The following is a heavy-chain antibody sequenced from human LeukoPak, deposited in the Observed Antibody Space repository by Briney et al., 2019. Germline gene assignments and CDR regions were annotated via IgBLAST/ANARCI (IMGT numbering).Heavy chain of an antibody. D-gene: IGHD3-22*01. CDR2: IKQDGSEK. CDR3: ARGTYYYDSSGYDFDY. Sequence: GGSLRLSCAASGFTFSSYWMSWVRQAPGKGLEWVANIKQDGSEKYYVDSVKDRFTISRDNAKNSLYLQMNSLRAEDTAVYYCARGTYYYDSSGYDFDYWGQGTLVTVSS. V-gene: IGHV3-7*01. CDR1: GFTFSSYW. J-gene: IGHJ4*02.